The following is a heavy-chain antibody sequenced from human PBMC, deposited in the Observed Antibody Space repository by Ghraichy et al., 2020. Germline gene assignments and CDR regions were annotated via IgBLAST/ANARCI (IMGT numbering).Heavy chain of an antibody. D-gene: IGHD1-26*01. CDR2: INHSGST. CDR1: GGSFSGYY. V-gene: IGHV4-34*01. Sequence: SETLSLTCAVYGGSFSGYYWSWIRQPPGKGLEWIGEINHSGSTNYNPSLKSRVTISVDTSKNQFSLKLSSVTAADTAVYYCGGSYGGLDAFDIWGQGTMVTVSS. CDR3: GGSYGGLDAFDI. J-gene: IGHJ3*02.